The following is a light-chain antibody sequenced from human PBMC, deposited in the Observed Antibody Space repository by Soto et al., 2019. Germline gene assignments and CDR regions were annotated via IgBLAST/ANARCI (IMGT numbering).Light chain of an antibody. CDR3: QKYDSVPWS. CDR2: TAS. CDR1: QGIGYN. V-gene: IGKV1-27*01. Sequence: DIQMTQSPTSLSASVGGRVTITCRASQGIGYNLAWYQQKPGKVPKVLIYTASTLHSGVPSRFSGSGSGTEFTLTINSLQPEDVATYFCQKYDSVPWSFGQGTRVEI. J-gene: IGKJ1*01.